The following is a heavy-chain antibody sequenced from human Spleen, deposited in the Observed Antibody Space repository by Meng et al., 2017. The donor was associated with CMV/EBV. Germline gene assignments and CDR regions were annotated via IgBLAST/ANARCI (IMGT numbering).Heavy chain of an antibody. V-gene: IGHV3-13*01. D-gene: IGHD6-13*01. CDR1: GFTFSDYD. CDR2: IGTAGDT. CDR3: ARVPSSSGVYYYYGMDV. Sequence: GGPLRLSCAASGFTFSDYDMHWVRQATGKGLEWVSAIGTAGDTYYPGSVKGRFTISRDNAKNSLYLQMNSLRAGDTAVYYCARVPSSSGVYYYYGMDVWGQGTTVTVSS. J-gene: IGHJ6*02.